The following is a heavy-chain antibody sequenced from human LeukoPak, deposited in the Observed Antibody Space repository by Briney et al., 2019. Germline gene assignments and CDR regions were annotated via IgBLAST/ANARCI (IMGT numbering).Heavy chain of an antibody. CDR2: INPNSGGT. Sequence: ASVKVSCKASGYPFTGYYIHWVRQAPGQGLEWMGRINPNSGGTNYAQKFQGRVTMTRDTSISTAYMELSRLRSDDTAVYYCARLPPGFGATNSDYWGQGTLVTVSS. J-gene: IGHJ4*02. CDR1: GYPFTGYY. CDR3: ARLPPGFGATNSDY. D-gene: IGHD1-26*01. V-gene: IGHV1-2*06.